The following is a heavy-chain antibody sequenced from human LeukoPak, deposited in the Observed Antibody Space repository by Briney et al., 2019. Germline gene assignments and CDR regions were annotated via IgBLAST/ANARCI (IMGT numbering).Heavy chain of an antibody. CDR3: ARDGSLEWFPNWFDP. J-gene: IGHJ5*02. Sequence: SETLSLTCTVSGGSISSYYWSWLRQPAGKGLEWIGRIYTSGSTNYNPSLKSRVTMSVDTSKNQFSLKLSSVTAADTAVYYCARDGSLEWFPNWFDPWGQGTLVTVSS. CDR2: IYTSGST. V-gene: IGHV4-4*07. D-gene: IGHD3-3*01. CDR1: GGSISSYY.